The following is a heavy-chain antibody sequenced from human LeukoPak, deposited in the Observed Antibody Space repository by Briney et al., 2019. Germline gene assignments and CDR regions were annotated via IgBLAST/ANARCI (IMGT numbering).Heavy chain of an antibody. Sequence: PGGSLRLSCAASGFTFSSYSMNWVRQAPGKGLEWVSSISSSSSYIYYADSVKGRFTISRDNAKNSLYLQMNSLRAEDTAVYYCAQQVGYCSSGSCYFTYWGQGTLVTVSS. D-gene: IGHD2-15*01. CDR3: AQQVGYCSSGSCYFTY. V-gene: IGHV3-21*04. J-gene: IGHJ1*01. CDR1: GFTFSSYS. CDR2: ISSSSSYI.